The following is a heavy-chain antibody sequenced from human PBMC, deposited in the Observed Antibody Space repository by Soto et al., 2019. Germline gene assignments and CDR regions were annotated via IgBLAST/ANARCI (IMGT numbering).Heavy chain of an antibody. CDR1: GGSISSSSYY. Sequence: SETLSLTCTVSGGSISSSSYYWGWIRQPPGKGLEWIGSIYYSGSTYYNPSLKSRVTISEDTSKNQFSLKLSSVTAADTAVYYCASLTKYSSLDAFDIWGQGTMVTVSS. CDR3: ASLTKYSSLDAFDI. CDR2: IYYSGST. D-gene: IGHD6-6*01. J-gene: IGHJ3*02. V-gene: IGHV4-39*01.